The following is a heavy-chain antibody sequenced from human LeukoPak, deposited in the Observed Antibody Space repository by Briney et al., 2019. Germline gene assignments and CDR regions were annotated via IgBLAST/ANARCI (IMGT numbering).Heavy chain of an antibody. CDR2: INHSGST. D-gene: IGHD2-2*02. J-gene: IGHJ4*02. CDR1: GSTFNNYA. V-gene: IGHV4-34*01. CDR3: ARRSGVPAAIRLAYFDY. Sequence: GSLRLSCAASGSTFNNYAMSWVRQAPGKGLEWIGEINHSGSTNYNPSLKSRVTISVDTSKNQFSLKLSSVTAADTAVYYCARRSGVPAAIRLAYFDYWGQGTLVTVSS.